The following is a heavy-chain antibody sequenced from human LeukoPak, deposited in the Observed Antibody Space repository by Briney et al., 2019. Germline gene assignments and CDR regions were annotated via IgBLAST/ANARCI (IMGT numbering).Heavy chain of an antibody. CDR2: IKQDGSEK. Sequence: GGSLRLSCAASGFTFSSYWMSWVRQAPGKGLEWVANIKQDGSEKYYVDSVKGRFTISRDNAKNSLYLQMNSLRAEDTAVYYCARDQGGSYYRSSKAFDIWGQGTVVTVSS. D-gene: IGHD1-26*01. V-gene: IGHV3-7*01. J-gene: IGHJ3*02. CDR1: GFTFSSYW. CDR3: ARDQGGSYYRSSKAFDI.